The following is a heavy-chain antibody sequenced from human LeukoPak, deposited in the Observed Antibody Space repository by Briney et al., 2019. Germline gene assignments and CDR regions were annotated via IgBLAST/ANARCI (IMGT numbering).Heavy chain of an antibody. CDR2: IYYSGST. J-gene: IGHJ4*02. D-gene: IGHD6-13*01. CDR3: ARAAYSSSWYGDSHYYFDY. Sequence: SETLSLTCTVSGGSISSHYWSWIRQPPGKGLEWIGYIYYSGSTNYNPSLKSRVTISVDTSKNQFSLKLSSVTAADTAVYYCARAAYSSSWYGDSHYYFDYWGQGTLVTVSS. CDR1: GGSISSHY. V-gene: IGHV4-59*11.